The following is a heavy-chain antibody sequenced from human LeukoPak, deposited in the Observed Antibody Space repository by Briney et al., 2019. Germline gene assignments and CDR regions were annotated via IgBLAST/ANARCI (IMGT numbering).Heavy chain of an antibody. D-gene: IGHD3-10*01. J-gene: IGHJ4*02. V-gene: IGHV3-33*01. CDR2: IWYDGSNK. CDR3: ARGDYYGSGSNADY. CDR1: GFTFSSYA. Sequence: GGSLRLSCAASGFTFSSYAMHWVRQAPGKRLEWVALIWYDGSNKYYADSVKGRFTISRDNSKNTLFLQMSSLRVEDTAMYFCARGDYYGSGSNADYRGQGTLVSVSS.